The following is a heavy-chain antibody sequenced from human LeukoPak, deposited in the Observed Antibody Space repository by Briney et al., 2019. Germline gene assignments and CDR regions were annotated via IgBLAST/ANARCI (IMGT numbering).Heavy chain of an antibody. J-gene: IGHJ3*02. V-gene: IGHV3-21*01. CDR1: GSTFSSYS. D-gene: IGHD3-3*01. CDR2: ISSSSSYI. Sequence: GGSLRLSCAASGSTFSSYSMNWVRQAPGKGLEWVSSISSSSSYIYYADSVKGRFTISRDNAKNSLYLQMNSLRAEDTAVYYCARSFGVVIIDAFDIWGQGTMVTVSS. CDR3: ARSFGVVIIDAFDI.